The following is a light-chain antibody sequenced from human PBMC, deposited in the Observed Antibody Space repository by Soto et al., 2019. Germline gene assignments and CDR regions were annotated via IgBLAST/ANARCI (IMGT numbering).Light chain of an antibody. J-gene: IGLJ1*01. V-gene: IGLV2-14*03. CDR2: DVS. CDR3: SSYSSSGTLYV. Sequence: QSALTQPASVSGSPGQSITISCTGSSSDVGDYNYVAWYQQHPDKAPKLMILDVSSRPSGDSNRFSGSKSGSTASLTISGLQAEDEADYFCSSYSSSGTLYVFGTGTQLTVL. CDR1: SSDVGDYNY.